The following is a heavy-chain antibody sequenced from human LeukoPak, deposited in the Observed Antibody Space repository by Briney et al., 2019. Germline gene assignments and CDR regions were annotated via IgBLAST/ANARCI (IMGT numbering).Heavy chain of an antibody. CDR2: MNPNSGNT. V-gene: IGHV1-8*01. Sequence: SVKVSCKASGYTFTSYDINWVRQATGQGLEWMGWMNPNSGNTGYAQKFQGRVTMTRNTSINTAYMELSSLRSEDTAVYYCARGQDSSSWNDWFDPWGQGTLVTVSS. J-gene: IGHJ5*02. D-gene: IGHD6-13*01. CDR3: ARGQDSSSWNDWFDP. CDR1: GYTFTSYD.